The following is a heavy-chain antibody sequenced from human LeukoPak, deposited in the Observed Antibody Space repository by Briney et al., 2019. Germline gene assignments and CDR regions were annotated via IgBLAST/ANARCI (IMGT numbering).Heavy chain of an antibody. D-gene: IGHD3-22*01. CDR2: IGSSSSYI. CDR3: ARYWYYYDSSGYLGIDY. Sequence: GGSLRLSCAASGFTFSSYSMNWVRQAPGKGLEWVSSIGSSSSYIYYADSVKGRFTISRDNAKNSPYLQMNSLRAEDTAVYYCARYWYYYDSSGYLGIDYWGQGTLVTVSS. V-gene: IGHV3-21*01. CDR1: GFTFSSYS. J-gene: IGHJ4*02.